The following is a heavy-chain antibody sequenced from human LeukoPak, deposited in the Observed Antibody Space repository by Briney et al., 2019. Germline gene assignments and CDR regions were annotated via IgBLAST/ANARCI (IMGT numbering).Heavy chain of an antibody. CDR1: GYSFTSCW. Sequence: GESLKISCKGSGYSFTSCWISWVRQMPGKGLEWMGRIDPSDSYTNYSPSFQGHVTISADKSISTAYLQWSSLKASDTAMYYCARQGTSEDYYGMDVWGKGTTVTVSS. D-gene: IGHD3-3*01. V-gene: IGHV5-10-1*01. CDR2: IDPSDSYT. CDR3: ARQGTSEDYYGMDV. J-gene: IGHJ6*04.